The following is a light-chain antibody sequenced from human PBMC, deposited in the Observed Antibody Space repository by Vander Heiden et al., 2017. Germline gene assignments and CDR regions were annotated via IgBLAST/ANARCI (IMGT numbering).Light chain of an antibody. CDR3: QAWDSSTVV. CDR1: KLGDKY. V-gene: IGLV3-1*01. CDR2: QDS. Sequence: SYELTQPPSVSVSPGQTASITCSGDKLGDKYARWYQQKPGQSPGRVIYQDSKRPSGIPERFSGSNSGNTATLTISGTQAMDEADYYCQAWDSSTVVFGGGTKLTVL. J-gene: IGLJ2*01.